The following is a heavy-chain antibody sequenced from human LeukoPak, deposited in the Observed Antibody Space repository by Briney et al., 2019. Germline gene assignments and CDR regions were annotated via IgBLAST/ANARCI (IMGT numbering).Heavy chain of an antibody. D-gene: IGHD6-13*01. CDR2: INPNSGGT. Sequence: ASVKVSCKASGYTFTGYYMHWVRQAPGQGLEWMGWINPNSGGTNYAQKFQGRVTMTRDTSISTAYMELSRLRSDDTAGYYCARTGGYSSSWSDYWGQGTLVTVSS. J-gene: IGHJ4*02. V-gene: IGHV1-2*02. CDR1: GYTFTGYY. CDR3: ARTGGYSSSWSDY.